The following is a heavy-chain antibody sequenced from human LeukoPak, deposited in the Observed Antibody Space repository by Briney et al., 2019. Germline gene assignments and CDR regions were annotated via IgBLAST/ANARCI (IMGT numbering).Heavy chain of an antibody. Sequence: SETLSLTCTVSVGSINTVNYYWAWIRQSPGKGLEWIGRCYFGRIIYCNPSLESRVSKSVGTSKNQFSLKLRSVTATDTALYYCARQKYDFWSGLFPSYFDSWGQGTWVTVSS. J-gene: IGHJ4*02. D-gene: IGHD3/OR15-3a*01. CDR1: VGSINTVNYY. CDR3: ARQKYDFWSGLFPSYFDS. V-gene: IGHV4-39*01. CDR2: CYFGRII.